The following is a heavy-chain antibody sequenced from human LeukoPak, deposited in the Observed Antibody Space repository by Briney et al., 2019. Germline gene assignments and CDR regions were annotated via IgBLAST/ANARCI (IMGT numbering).Heavy chain of an antibody. J-gene: IGHJ6*02. Sequence: SETLSLTCTVSGGSISSYYRSWIRQPPGKGLEWIGYIYYSGSTNYNPSLKSRVTISVDTSKNQFSLKLSSVTAADTAVYYCARQGGIAAAGTPQPRYYGMDVWGQGTTVTVSS. D-gene: IGHD6-13*01. CDR3: ARQGGIAAAGTPQPRYYGMDV. CDR2: IYYSGST. CDR1: GGSISSYY. V-gene: IGHV4-59*08.